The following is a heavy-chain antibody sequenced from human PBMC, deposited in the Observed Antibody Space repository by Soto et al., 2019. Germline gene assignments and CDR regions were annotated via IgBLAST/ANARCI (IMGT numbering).Heavy chain of an antibody. CDR1: GYTFTSYG. V-gene: IGHV1-18*01. J-gene: IGHJ5*02. D-gene: IGHD6-6*01. CDR3: ARDPYSSSDNNWFDP. CDR2: ISAYNGNT. Sequence: ASVKVSCKASGYTFTSYGISWVPQAPGQGIEWMGWISAYNGNTNYAQKLQGRVTMTTDTSTSTAYMELRSLRSDDTAVYYCARDPYSSSDNNWFDPWGQGTLVTVSS.